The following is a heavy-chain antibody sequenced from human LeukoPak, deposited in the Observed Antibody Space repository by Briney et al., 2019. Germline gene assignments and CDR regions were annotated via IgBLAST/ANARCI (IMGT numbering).Heavy chain of an antibody. J-gene: IGHJ5*02. CDR3: AXDXDADXGIWFDP. Sequence: SETLSLTCTVSGGSISTYYWNWIRQPPGKGLEWVGYSHYSGNTNYNPSLKNRVTISVDTSKNQFSLKLRSVTAADTAMYYCAXDXDADXGIWFDPWGQGTLVTVSS. V-gene: IGHV4-59*01. CDR2: SHYSGNT. CDR1: GGSISTYY.